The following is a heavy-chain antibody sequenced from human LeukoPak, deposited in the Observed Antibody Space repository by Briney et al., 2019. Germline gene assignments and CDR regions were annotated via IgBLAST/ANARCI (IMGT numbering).Heavy chain of an antibody. CDR3: ARDRMDTGTYFDY. J-gene: IGHJ4*02. CDR2: INPNSGGT. CDR1: GYTFTGYY. D-gene: IGHD5-18*01. Sequence: ASVKVSFKASGYTFTGYYMHWVRQAPGQGLEWMGWINPNSGGTNYAQKFQGRVTMTRDTSISTAYMELSRLRSDDTAVYYCARDRMDTGTYFDYWGQGTLVTVSS. V-gene: IGHV1-2*02.